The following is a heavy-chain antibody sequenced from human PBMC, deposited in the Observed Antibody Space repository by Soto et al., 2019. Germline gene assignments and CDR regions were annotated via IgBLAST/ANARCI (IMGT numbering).Heavy chain of an antibody. D-gene: IGHD2-2*01. Sequence: PGGSMGLSCAASGFTFSGYAVNWVRQAPGKGLEWVSGISNSGSNTYYADSVKGRFTISRDNSKNSLYLQMNSLRVEDTAVYYCAKRRYCTSTRCYSFDYWGHGTLVTVSS. J-gene: IGHJ4*01. V-gene: IGHV3-23*01. CDR1: GFTFSGYA. CDR2: ISNSGSNT. CDR3: AKRRYCTSTRCYSFDY.